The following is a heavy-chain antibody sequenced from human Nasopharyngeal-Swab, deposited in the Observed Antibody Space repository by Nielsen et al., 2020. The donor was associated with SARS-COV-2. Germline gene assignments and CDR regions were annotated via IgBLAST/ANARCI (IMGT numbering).Heavy chain of an antibody. CDR2: INPSGGST. CDR3: ARDRITMVRGVTSLTNWFDP. V-gene: IGHV1-46*01. CDR1: GYTFTSYY. J-gene: IGHJ5*02. D-gene: IGHD3-10*01. Sequence: ASVKVSCKASGYTFTSYYMHWVRQAPGQGLEWMGIINPSGGSTSYAQKFQGRVTMTRDTSTSTVYMELSSLRSEDTAVYYCARDRITMVRGVTSLTNWFDPWGQGTLVTVSS.